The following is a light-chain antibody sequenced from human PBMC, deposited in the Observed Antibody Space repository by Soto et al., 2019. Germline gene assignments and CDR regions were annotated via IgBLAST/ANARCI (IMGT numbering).Light chain of an antibody. J-gene: IGLJ2*01. CDR2: EGS. Sequence: QSALPQPASGSGSPGQSITISCTGTSSDVGSYNLVSWSQQHPGKAPKLMIYEGSKRPSGVYNRFSGCKSGNTASLTISGRQAEYEADYYCCSYAGSSLRVFGGGTKRTL. CDR1: SSDVGSYNL. CDR3: CSYAGSSLRV. V-gene: IGLV2-23*01.